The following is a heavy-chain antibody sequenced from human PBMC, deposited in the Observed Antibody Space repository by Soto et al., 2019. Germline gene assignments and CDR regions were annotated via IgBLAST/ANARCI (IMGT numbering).Heavy chain of an antibody. J-gene: IGHJ4*02. CDR2: IYYSGST. CDR3: AIEDYGGHSPGY. D-gene: IGHD4-17*01. V-gene: IGHV4-61*08. Sequence: QVQLQESGPGLVKPSETLSLTCTVSGGSVSSGGYYWSWIRQPPGKGLEWIGYIYYSGSTNYNPSLKSRVSISLDTSKNQFSLSLTSVTAADTAVYYCAIEDYGGHSPGYWGQGTLVTVSS. CDR1: GGSVSSGGYY.